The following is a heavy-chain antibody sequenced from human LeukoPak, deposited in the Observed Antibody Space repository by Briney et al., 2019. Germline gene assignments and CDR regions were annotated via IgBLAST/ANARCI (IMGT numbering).Heavy chain of an antibody. D-gene: IGHD6-19*01. CDR2: ISGDGGST. CDR3: AKDGDSSGWYDY. CDR1: GFTFDDYA. J-gene: IGHJ4*02. V-gene: IGHV3-43*02. Sequence: GGSLRLSCAASGFTFDDYAMHWVRQAPGKGLEWVSLISGDGGSTYYADSVKGRFTISRDNGKNSLYLQMNSLRTEDTALYYCAKDGDSSGWYDYWGQGTLVTVSS.